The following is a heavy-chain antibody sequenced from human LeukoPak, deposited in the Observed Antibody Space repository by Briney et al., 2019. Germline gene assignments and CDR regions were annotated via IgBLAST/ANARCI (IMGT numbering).Heavy chain of an antibody. D-gene: IGHD5-18*01. CDR1: GFTFSSYG. CDR2: IRYDGGNK. CDR3: AKGGNGYSYGYFDY. Sequence: GGSLRLSCAASGFTFSSYGMHWVRQAPGKGLEWVAFIRYDGGNKYYADSVKGRFTISRDNSKNTLYLQMNSLRTEDTAVYYCAKGGNGYSYGYFDYWGRGTLVTVSS. V-gene: IGHV3-30*02. J-gene: IGHJ4*02.